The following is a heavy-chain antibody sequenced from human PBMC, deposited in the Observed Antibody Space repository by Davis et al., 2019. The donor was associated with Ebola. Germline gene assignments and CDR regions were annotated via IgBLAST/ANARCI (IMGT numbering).Heavy chain of an antibody. D-gene: IGHD2-21*02. J-gene: IGHJ4*02. CDR1: GGSISSSSYY. CDR3: ARCIGGDCSLIDY. Sequence: MPSETLSLTCTVSGGSISSSSYYWGWIRQPPGKGLEWIGSMYYSGSTYYNPSLKSRVTISVDTSKNQFSLKLSSVTAADTAVYYCARCIGGDCSLIDYWGQGTLVTVSS. CDR2: MYYSGST. V-gene: IGHV4-39*01.